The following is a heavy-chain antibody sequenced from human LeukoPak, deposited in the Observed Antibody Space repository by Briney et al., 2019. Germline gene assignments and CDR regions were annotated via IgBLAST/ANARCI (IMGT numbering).Heavy chain of an antibody. J-gene: IGHJ4*02. V-gene: IGHV4-4*07. CDR1: GGSISNYY. CDR3: ATVGDHCSSTSCSYDY. Sequence: SETLSLTCTVSGGSISNYYWSWIRQPAGKGLEWIGRVYTSGSTNYNPSLKSRVTMSVDTSKNQFSLKLSSVAAADTAVYYCATVGDHCSSTSCSYDYWGQGTLVTVSS. D-gene: IGHD2-2*01. CDR2: VYTSGST.